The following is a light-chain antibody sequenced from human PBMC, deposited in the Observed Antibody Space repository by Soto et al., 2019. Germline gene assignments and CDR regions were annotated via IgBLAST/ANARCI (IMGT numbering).Light chain of an antibody. V-gene: IGKV2-28*01. J-gene: IGKJ1*01. CDR1: QSLLHSNGYKY. CDR2: LGS. Sequence: DVVLTQSPLSLPVTPGEPASISCRSSQSLLHSNGYKYLDWYLQKPGQSPQLLIYLGSNRASGVPDRFSGSGSATDFTLKISRVEAEDVAVYYCMQALQTPRTFGQGTKVEIK. CDR3: MQALQTPRT.